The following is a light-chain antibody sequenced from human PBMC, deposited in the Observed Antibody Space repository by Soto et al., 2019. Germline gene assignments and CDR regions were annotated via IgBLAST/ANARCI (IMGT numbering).Light chain of an antibody. CDR1: QSVSSY. CDR3: QQRTNWPSST. CDR2: DAS. J-gene: IGKJ5*01. V-gene: IGKV3-11*01. Sequence: EIVLTQSPATLSLSPGERATLSCRASQSVSSYLAWYQQKPGQAPRLLIHDASNRATGIPARVSGSGSGTDFTLTISSLEPEDFAVYYCQQRTNWPSSTFGQGTRLEIK.